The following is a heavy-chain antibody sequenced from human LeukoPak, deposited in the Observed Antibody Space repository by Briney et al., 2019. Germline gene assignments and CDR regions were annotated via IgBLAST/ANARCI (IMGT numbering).Heavy chain of an antibody. CDR2: IIPIFGTA. D-gene: IGHD2-15*01. J-gene: IGHJ5*02. V-gene: IGHV1-69*06. CDR1: GYTFTGYY. Sequence: SVKVSCKASGYTFTGYYMHWVRQAPGQGLEWMGGIIPIFGTANYAQKFQGRVTITADKSTSTAYMELSSLRSEDTAVFYCARDGRVSRISWFAPWGQGTLVIVSS. CDR3: ARDGRVSRISWFAP.